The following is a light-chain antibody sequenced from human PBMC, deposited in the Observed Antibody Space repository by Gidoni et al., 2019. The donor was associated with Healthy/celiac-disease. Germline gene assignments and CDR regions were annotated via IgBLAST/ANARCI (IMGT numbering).Light chain of an antibody. J-gene: IGKJ1*01. CDR2: KAS. CDR1: QSISSW. CDR3: QQYNSYPWT. V-gene: IGKV1-5*03. Sequence: DIQMTQSPSTLSASVGERVTITCRASQSISSWLAWYQQKPWKAPKLLIYKASSLESGVPSRFSGSGSGTEFTLTISSLQPDDFATYYCQQYNSYPWTFGQGTKVEIK.